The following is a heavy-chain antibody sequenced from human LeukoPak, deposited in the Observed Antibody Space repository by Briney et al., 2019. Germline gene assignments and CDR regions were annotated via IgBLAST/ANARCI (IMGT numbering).Heavy chain of an antibody. CDR3: ARDPYNRGGYGAFDL. V-gene: IGHV3-7*01. CDR2: IHPDGSEQ. J-gene: IGHJ3*01. D-gene: IGHD3-22*01. Sequence: PGGSLRLSCAASGFTFSDSWMSWVRQTPGRGLEWVANIHPDGSEQYYLDSVRGRFTISRDNAKSSIYLQMNSLGDDDTAVYYCARDPYNRGGYGAFDLWGLGTTVAVSS. CDR1: GFTFSDSW.